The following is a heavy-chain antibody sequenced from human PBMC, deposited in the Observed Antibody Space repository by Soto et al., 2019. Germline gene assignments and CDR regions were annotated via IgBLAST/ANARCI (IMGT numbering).Heavy chain of an antibody. V-gene: IGHV4-59*01. J-gene: IGHJ4*02. CDR2: IYYSGST. D-gene: IGHD4-17*01. CDR3: AREGGPDYGDYSYDY. Sequence: SETLSLTCTVSGAPISSYYWSWIRQPPGKGLEWIGYIYYSGSTNYNPSLKSRVTISVDTSKNQFSLKLSSVTAADAAVYYCAREGGPDYGDYSYDYWGQGTLVTVSS. CDR1: GAPISSYY.